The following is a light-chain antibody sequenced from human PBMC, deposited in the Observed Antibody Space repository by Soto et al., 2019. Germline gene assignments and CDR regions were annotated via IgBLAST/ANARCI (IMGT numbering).Light chain of an antibody. V-gene: IGLV2-14*01. CDR3: SSYTSTNTLV. Sequence: QPASVSGSPGQSITISCTGTSSDLGDYNYVSWYQLHPGEAPKLMIYDVTNRPSGVSNRFSGSKSGNTASLTISGLQAEDETDYYCSSYTSTNTLVFGTGTKVTVL. CDR2: DVT. CDR1: SSDLGDYNY. J-gene: IGLJ1*01.